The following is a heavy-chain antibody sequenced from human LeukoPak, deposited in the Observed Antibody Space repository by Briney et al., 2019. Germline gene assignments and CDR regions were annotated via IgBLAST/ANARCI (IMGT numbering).Heavy chain of an antibody. V-gene: IGHV1-69*13. D-gene: IGHD5-18*01. CDR2: IIPIFGTA. CDR1: GGTFSSYA. CDR3: ARVADTAVFYMDV. J-gene: IGHJ6*03. Sequence: GASVKVSCKASGGTFSSYAISWVRQAPGQGLEWMGGIIPIFGTANYAQKIQGRVTITADESTSTAYMELGSLRSEDTAVYYCARVADTAVFYMDVWGKGTTVTVSS.